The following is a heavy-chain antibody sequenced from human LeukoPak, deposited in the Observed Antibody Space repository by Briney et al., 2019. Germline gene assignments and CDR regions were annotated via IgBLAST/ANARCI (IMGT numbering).Heavy chain of an antibody. J-gene: IGHJ4*02. CDR3: ARLARSSALTFDY. V-gene: IGHV4-4*09. D-gene: IGHD6-19*01. Sequence: PSETLSLTCTVSGGSISSYYWSWIRQPPGKGLEWIGYIYTSGSTNYNPSFKSRVTISVDTSKNQFSLKLSSVTAADTAVYYCARLARSSALTFDYWGQGTLVTVSS. CDR1: GGSISSYY. CDR2: IYTSGST.